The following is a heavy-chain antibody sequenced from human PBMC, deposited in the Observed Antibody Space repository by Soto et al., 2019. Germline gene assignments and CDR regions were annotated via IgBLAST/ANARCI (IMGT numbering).Heavy chain of an antibody. D-gene: IGHD6-19*01. Sequence: PVGSLRLSCAASGFTFDDYTMHWVRQAPGKGLEWVSLISWDGGSTYYADSVKGRFTISRDNSKNSLYLQMNSLGTEDTALYYCAKAPSQWLVTGEYFQHWGQGTLVTVSS. CDR1: GFTFDDYT. J-gene: IGHJ1*01. CDR2: ISWDGGST. CDR3: AKAPSQWLVTGEYFQH. V-gene: IGHV3-43*01.